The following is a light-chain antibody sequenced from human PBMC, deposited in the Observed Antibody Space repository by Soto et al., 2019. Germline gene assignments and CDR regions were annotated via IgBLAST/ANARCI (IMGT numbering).Light chain of an antibody. CDR2: AAS. CDR3: RQSHGTART. V-gene: IGKV1-39*01. J-gene: IGKJ5*01. Sequence: IHMCRPPSSQCEFVGDTITVRSRASHDISNFLAWYQQTPGKAPKFLMYAASNLQGGVPSRFCGIGSGSDFSFSISRLKQADVATYYGRQSHGTARTFGQGTRLEIK. CDR1: HDISNF.